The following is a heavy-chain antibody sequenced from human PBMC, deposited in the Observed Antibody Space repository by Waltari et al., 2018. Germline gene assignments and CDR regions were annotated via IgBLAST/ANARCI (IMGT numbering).Heavy chain of an antibody. CDR3: AKDKAAAGYFYY. CDR1: GFTFDAST. J-gene: IGHJ4*02. CDR2: ITWDVGTT. V-gene: IGHV3-43*01. Sequence: EGQVVESGGGGVQPGGSLRLSCAASGFTFDASTMHWVGPAPGKGLEWVSLITWDVGTTYYADSVKGRFTISRDNSKNSLYLQMNSLRTEDTALYYCAKDKAAAGYFYYWGQGTLVTVSS. D-gene: IGHD6-13*01.